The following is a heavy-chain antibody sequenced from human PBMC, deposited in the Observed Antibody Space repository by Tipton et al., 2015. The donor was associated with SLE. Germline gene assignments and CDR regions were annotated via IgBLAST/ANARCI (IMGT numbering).Heavy chain of an antibody. CDR1: GFTFSSYW. J-gene: IGHJ4*02. V-gene: IGHV3-74*01. D-gene: IGHD3-22*01. CDR2: INSDGSST. CDR3: ARRMGSSGYYSLGY. Sequence: GSLRLSCAASGFTFSSYWMHWVRQAPGKGLVWVSRINSDGSSTSYADSVKGRFTISRHNSKNTLYLQMNSLRAEDTAVYYCARRMGSSGYYSLGYWGQGTLVTVSS.